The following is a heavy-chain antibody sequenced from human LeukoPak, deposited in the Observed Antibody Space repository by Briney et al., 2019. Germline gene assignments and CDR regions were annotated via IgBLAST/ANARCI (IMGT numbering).Heavy chain of an antibody. CDR3: AKGPLGDIVLMAYAPPFDY. Sequence: GGSLSLSCAASGFTFSIYGMHWVRQAPGKGLEGVAFIRYDGSNKYYADSVKGRFTISRDNSKNTLYLQMNRLRAEDTAVYYCAKGPLGDIVLMAYAPPFDYWGQGTLVTVSS. V-gene: IGHV3-30*02. D-gene: IGHD2-8*01. CDR1: GFTFSIYG. CDR2: IRYDGSNK. J-gene: IGHJ4*02.